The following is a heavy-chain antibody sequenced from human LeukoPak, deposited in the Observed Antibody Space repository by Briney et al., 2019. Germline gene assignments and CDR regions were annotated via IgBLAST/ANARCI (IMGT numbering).Heavy chain of an antibody. Sequence: GGSLRLSCAASGFTFSSYAMHWVRQAPGKGLEWVAVISYDGSNKYYADSVKGRFTISRDNSKNTLYLQMNSLRAEDTAVYYCARAPGGYYDFWSGYYPDYWGQGTLVTVSS. CDR2: ISYDGSNK. V-gene: IGHV3-30*04. CDR3: ARAPGGYYDFWSGYYPDY. CDR1: GFTFSSYA. J-gene: IGHJ4*02. D-gene: IGHD3-3*01.